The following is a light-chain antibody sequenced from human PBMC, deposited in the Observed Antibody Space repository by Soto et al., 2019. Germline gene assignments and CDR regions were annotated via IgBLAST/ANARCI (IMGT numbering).Light chain of an antibody. CDR2: NAY. J-gene: IGKJ1*01. CDR3: QQSYSTPWT. Sequence: EIVMTQSPASLSVSPGESVTLSCRASQGVATTLAWYRQQPGQAPRLLIYNAYIRASGVPARFSGSGSGTEFTLTISSLQPEDFATYYCQQSYSTPWTFGQGTKVDIK. V-gene: IGKV3-15*01. CDR1: QGVATT.